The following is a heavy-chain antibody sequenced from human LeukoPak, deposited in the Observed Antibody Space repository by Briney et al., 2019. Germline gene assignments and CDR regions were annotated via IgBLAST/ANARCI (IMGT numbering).Heavy chain of an antibody. D-gene: IGHD2-2*01. J-gene: IGHJ4*02. CDR2: ISA. V-gene: IGHV3-23*01. CDR1: GFTFSSYA. CDR3: VQDSYAISSSGSTFAS. Sequence: GGSLRLSCAASGFTFSSYAMSWVRQAPGKGLEWVSAISAVKGRFTISRDNAKNSLYLQMNSLRTEDMAVYYCVQDSYAISSSGSTFASWGQGTLVTASS.